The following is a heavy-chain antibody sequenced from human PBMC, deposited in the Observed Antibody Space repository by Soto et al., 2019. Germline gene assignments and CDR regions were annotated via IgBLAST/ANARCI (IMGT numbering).Heavy chain of an antibody. Sequence: SVKVSCKASGGTFSSYTISWVRQAPGQGLGWMGRIIPILGIANYAQKFQGRVTITADKSTSTAYMELSSLRSEDTAVYYCARARTGANYYYYYGMDVWGQGTTVTVSS. D-gene: IGHD7-27*01. CDR2: IIPILGIA. V-gene: IGHV1-69*02. CDR1: GGTFSSYT. J-gene: IGHJ6*02. CDR3: ARARTGANYYYYYGMDV.